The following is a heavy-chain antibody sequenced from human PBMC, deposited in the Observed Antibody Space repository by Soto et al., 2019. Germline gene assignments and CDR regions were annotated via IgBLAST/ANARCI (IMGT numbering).Heavy chain of an antibody. Sequence: QVQLQESGPGLVKPSQTLSLTCTVSGGSISSGDYYWSWIRQPPGKGLEWIGYIYYSGSTFYNPSLKSRVTISVDTSKNQFSLKVSSVTAADTAVYYCGRSGWFGELSSFDYWGQGTLVTVSS. D-gene: IGHD3-10*01. CDR1: GGSISSGDYY. V-gene: IGHV4-30-4*01. J-gene: IGHJ4*02. CDR3: GRSGWFGELSSFDY. CDR2: IYYSGST.